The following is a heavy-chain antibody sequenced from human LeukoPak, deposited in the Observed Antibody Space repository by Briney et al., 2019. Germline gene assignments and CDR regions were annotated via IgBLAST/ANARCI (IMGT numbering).Heavy chain of an antibody. Sequence: PGRSLRLSCAASGFTFNSYAMHWVRQAPGKGLEWVTVISYDGSNKYYADSVKGRFTISRDKSKNTLYLQMNSLRSEDTAVYYCAVSGGGNYLLDYWGQGTLVTVSS. CDR1: GFTFNSYA. V-gene: IGHV3-30*03. J-gene: IGHJ4*02. CDR3: AVSGGGNYLLDY. CDR2: ISYDGSNK. D-gene: IGHD1-7*01.